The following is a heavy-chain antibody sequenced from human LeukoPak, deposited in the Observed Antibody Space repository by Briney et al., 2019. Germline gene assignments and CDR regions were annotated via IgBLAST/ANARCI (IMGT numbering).Heavy chain of an antibody. CDR1: GFTFSSYS. CDR3: AKDARKGYAFDI. V-gene: IGHV3-23*01. Sequence: GGSLRLSCAASGFTFSSYSMNWVRQAPGKGLEWVSAISGSGGSTYYADSVKGRFTISRDNSKNTLYLQMNSLRAEDTAVYYCAKDARKGYAFDIWGQGTMVTVSS. J-gene: IGHJ3*02. CDR2: ISGSGGST.